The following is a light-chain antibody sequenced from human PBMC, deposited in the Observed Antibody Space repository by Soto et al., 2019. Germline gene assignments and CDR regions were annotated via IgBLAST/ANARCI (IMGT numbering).Light chain of an antibody. CDR1: SGDVGGYNY. CDR2: GVS. J-gene: IGLJ2*01. V-gene: IGLV2-14*01. CDR3: SSYAGTNKFVV. Sequence: QSALTQPASVSGSPGQSITISCTGTSGDVGGYNYVSWYQQHPGKPPKLMIFGVSNRPSGVSNRFSGSKSGNTASLTISGLQAEDEADYYCSSYAGTNKFVVFGGGTKLTVL.